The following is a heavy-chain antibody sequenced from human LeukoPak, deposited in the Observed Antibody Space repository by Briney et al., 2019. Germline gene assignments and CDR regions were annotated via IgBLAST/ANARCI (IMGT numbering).Heavy chain of an antibody. Sequence: SETLSLTCTVSGGSISSYYWSWIRQPPGKGLEWIGYMHYSGSTDYNPSLKSRVTISVDTSKNQFSLNLSSVTAADTAVYYCARGKGADYRGQGTLVTVSS. D-gene: IGHD3-16*01. CDR1: GGSISSYY. V-gene: IGHV4-59*01. CDR2: MHYSGST. J-gene: IGHJ4*02. CDR3: ARGKGADY.